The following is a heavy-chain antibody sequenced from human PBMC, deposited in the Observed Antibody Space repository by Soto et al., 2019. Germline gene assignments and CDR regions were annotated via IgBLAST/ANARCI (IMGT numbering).Heavy chain of an antibody. CDR3: ARGGLYFDS. J-gene: IGHJ4*02. CDR1: GFTFSSYW. V-gene: IGHV3-74*01. CDR2: INSDGSST. Sequence: WGSLRLSCAASGFTFSSYWMHWFRQTPGKGLVWVSRINSDGSSTYYADSVTGRFTISRDNAKNTLYLQMNSLRAEDTAVYYCARGGLYFDSWGQGTLVTVSS.